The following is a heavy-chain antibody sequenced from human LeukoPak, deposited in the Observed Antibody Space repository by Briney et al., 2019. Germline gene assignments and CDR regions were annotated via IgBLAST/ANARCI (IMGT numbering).Heavy chain of an antibody. D-gene: IGHD2-15*01. CDR1: GDSLTKYY. CDR2: INPSDGST. J-gene: IGHJ4*02. V-gene: IGHV1-46*01. CDR3: APSVRSGGSYYSDY. Sequence: ASVKVSCKASGDSLTKYYIHWVRQAPGQGLEWMGIINPSDGSTTYTQKFQGRVTMTTDTSTSTVNMELSSLRSEDTAVYYCAPSVRSGGSYYSDYWGQGTPVTVSS.